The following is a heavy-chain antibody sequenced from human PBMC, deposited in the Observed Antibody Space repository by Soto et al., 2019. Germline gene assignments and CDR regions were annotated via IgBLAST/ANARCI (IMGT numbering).Heavy chain of an antibody. CDR2: ISGNGVYK. D-gene: IGHD4-17*01. J-gene: IGHJ5*02. CDR3: AKYTVTEYLGGS. CDR1: GFTFTSYA. V-gene: IGHV3-23*01. Sequence: EVQLLESGGDLVQPGGSLRLSCAASGFTFTSYAMGWVRQAPGKGLDWVSGISGNGVYKFYADSVRGRFTISRDNSKNTLYLQMSALSTEDTAVYFCAKYTVTEYLGGSWGQGALVIVSS.